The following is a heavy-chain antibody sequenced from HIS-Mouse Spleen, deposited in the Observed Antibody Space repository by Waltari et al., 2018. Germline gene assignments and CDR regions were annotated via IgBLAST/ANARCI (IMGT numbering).Heavy chain of an antibody. J-gene: IGHJ4*02. Sequence: EVQLVESGGGLVKPGGSLRLSCAASGFTFSNAWMSWVRQAPGKGLEWVGRIKSKTDGGTTDYAAPVKGRFTISRDDSKNTLYLQMNSLKTEDTAVYYCTTPSPGGLYGSGSYYNDYWGQGTLVTVSS. V-gene: IGHV3-15*01. D-gene: IGHD3-10*01. CDR2: IKSKTDGGTT. CDR3: TTPSPGGLYGSGSYYNDY. CDR1: GFTFSNAW.